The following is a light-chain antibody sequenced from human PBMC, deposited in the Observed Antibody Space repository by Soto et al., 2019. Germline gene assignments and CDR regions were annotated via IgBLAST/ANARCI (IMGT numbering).Light chain of an antibody. CDR3: QQSYRIPRT. J-gene: IGKJ1*01. V-gene: IGKV1-39*01. CDR1: QSISSY. Sequence: DIQMTQSPSSLSASVGDRVTIACRASQSISSYLNWYQQKPGKAPKLLIYAASSLQSGVPSRFRGSGSGTDFTLTISSLQRDDFATYYCQQSYRIPRTFGQGTKVEIK. CDR2: AAS.